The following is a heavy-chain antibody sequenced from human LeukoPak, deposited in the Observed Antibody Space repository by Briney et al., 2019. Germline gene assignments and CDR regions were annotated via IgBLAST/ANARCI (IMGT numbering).Heavy chain of an antibody. CDR3: ARGQWSAVPFDY. CDR2: INHSGST. Sequence: SETLSLTCTVSGGSISSYYWSWIRQPPGKGLEWIGEINHSGSTNYNPSLKSRVTISVDTSKNQFSLKLSSVTAADTAVYYCARGQWSAVPFDYWGQGTLVTVSS. D-gene: IGHD2-8*01. CDR1: GGSISSYY. V-gene: IGHV4-34*01. J-gene: IGHJ4*02.